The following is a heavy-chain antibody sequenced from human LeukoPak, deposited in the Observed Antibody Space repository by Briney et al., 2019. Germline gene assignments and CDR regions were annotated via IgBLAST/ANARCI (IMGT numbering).Heavy chain of an antibody. J-gene: IGHJ5*02. D-gene: IGHD6-13*01. CDR2: VNHSGTT. CDR1: GGSFSGYY. V-gene: IGHV4-34*01. CDR3: ARGDRVAAADPEAWFDP. Sequence: SETLSLTCAVYGGSFSGYYWSWIRQPPGKGLEWIGEVNHSGTTNYNPSLKSRVTMSVDTSKNQFSLKLSSVTAADTAVYYCARGDRVAAADPEAWFDPWGQGTLVTVSS.